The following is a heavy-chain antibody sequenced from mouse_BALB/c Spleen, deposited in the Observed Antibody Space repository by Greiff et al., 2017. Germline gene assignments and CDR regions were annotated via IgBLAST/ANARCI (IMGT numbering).Heavy chain of an antibody. D-gene: IGHD6-1*01. J-gene: IGHJ4*01. CDR3: ARSRPLAGDYAMDY. Sequence: QVQLQQSGAELAKPGASVKMSCKASGYTFTSYWMHWVKQRPGQGLEWIGYINPSTGYTEYNQKFKDKATLTADKSSSTAYMQLSSLTSEDSAVYYCARSRPLAGDYAMDYWGQGTSVTVSS. V-gene: IGHV1-7*01. CDR2: INPSTGYT. CDR1: GYTFTSYW.